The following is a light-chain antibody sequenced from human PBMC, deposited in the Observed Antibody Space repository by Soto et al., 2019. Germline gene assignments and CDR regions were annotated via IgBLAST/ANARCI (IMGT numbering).Light chain of an antibody. J-gene: IGKJ1*01. CDR2: KTS. Sequence: CVRDRVTITCRASQSISSWLAWYQQRSGKAPKLLIYKTSNLESGVPSRFSGSGSGTDFTLTISRLEPEDFAVYYCQQYGSSPRTFGQGTKVDIK. CDR3: QQYGSSPRT. V-gene: IGKV1-5*03. CDR1: QSISSW.